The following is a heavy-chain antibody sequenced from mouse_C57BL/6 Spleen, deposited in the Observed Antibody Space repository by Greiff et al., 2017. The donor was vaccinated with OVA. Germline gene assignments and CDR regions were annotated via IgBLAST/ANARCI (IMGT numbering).Heavy chain of an antibody. CDR3: VRDSSGYFDY. CDR1: GFTFNTYA. V-gene: IGHV10-3*01. CDR2: IRSNSSNYAT. Sequence: DAGGGLVQPKGSLKLSCAASGFTFNTYAMHWVRQAPGKGLEWVARIRSNSSNYATYYADSVKDRFTISRDDSQSMLYLQMNNLKTEDTAMYYCVRDSSGYFDYWGQGTTLTVSS. J-gene: IGHJ2*01. D-gene: IGHD3-2*02.